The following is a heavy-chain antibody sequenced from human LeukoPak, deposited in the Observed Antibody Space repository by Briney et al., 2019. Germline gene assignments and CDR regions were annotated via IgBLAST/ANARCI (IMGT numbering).Heavy chain of an antibody. CDR3: AKDIGSHYDY. Sequence: PGGSLRLSCTVSGFTVSTNSMSWVRQAPGKGLEWVSFIYTSGSTHNSDSVKGRFTISRDNSKNTLYLEMNSLRAEDTAVYYCAKDIGSHYDYWGQGILVTVSS. D-gene: IGHD3-10*01. J-gene: IGHJ4*02. CDR2: IYTSGST. V-gene: IGHV3-66*03. CDR1: GFTVSTNS.